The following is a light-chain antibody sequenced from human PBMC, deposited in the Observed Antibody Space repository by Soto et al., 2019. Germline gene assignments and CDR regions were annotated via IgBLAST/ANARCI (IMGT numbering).Light chain of an antibody. CDR3: GQFVSAPPRT. J-gene: IGKJ1*01. CDR2: GVS. CDR1: QSVSSTF. Sequence: EIVLTQSPGTLSLSPGERATLSCRASQSVSSTFLAWYQQKPGQAPRLLIFGVSNRATGIPDRFSGSESGTDFTLTISRLEPEDFAVYYCGQFVSAPPRTFGQGTKVEIK. V-gene: IGKV3-20*01.